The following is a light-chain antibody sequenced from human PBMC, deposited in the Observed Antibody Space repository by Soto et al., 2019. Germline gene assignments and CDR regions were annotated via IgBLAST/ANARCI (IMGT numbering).Light chain of an antibody. J-gene: IGKJ1*01. V-gene: IGKV3-20*01. CDR2: GAS. Sequence: IVLTQSPCTVSLSPGERATLSCRASQSGSSSYLAWYQQRPGQAPRLLMFGASTRATGIPDRFSGRGSGTDFTLTISRLEPEDSAVYFCQHYGSSQWTFGQWTFGQGTKVEI. CDR1: QSGSSSY. CDR3: QHYGSSQWTFGQWT.